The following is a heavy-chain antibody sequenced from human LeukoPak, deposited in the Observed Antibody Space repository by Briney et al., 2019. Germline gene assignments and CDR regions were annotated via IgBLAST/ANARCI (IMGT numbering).Heavy chain of an antibody. V-gene: IGHV3-23*01. CDR2: ISGSGAST. J-gene: IGHJ4*02. Sequence: QSGGSLRLSCAASGFTFTNYAMGWVRQAPGKGLEWVSAISGSGASTYYADSVRGRFTIFRDNSANTLYLQMNSLRAEDTAVYYCAKIPHPSYYFDYWGQGTLVTVSS. CDR1: GFTFTNYA. CDR3: AKIPHPSYYFDY. D-gene: IGHD2-21*01.